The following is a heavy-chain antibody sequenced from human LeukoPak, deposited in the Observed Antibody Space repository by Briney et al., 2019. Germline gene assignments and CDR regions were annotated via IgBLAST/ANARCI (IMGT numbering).Heavy chain of an antibody. D-gene: IGHD5-24*01. CDR3: ARDASGWLQFYYYYGMDV. CDR2: ISSNGGST. CDR1: GFTFSSYA. V-gene: IGHV3-64*01. Sequence: GGSLRLSCAASGFTFSSYAMHWVRQAPGKGLEYVSAISSNGGSTYYANSVKGRFTISRDNSKNTLYLQMGSLRAEGMAVYYCARDASGWLQFYYYYGMDVWGQGTTVTVSS. J-gene: IGHJ6*02.